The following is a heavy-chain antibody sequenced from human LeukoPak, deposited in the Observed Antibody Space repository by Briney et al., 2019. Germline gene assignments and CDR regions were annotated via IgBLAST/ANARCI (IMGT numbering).Heavy chain of an antibody. V-gene: IGHV1-46*01. CDR3: ARDVSSTSSWWFDP. D-gene: IGHD2-2*01. CDR2: INPSGGST. CDR1: GYTFTSHY. Sequence: ASVKVSCKPSGYTFTSHYMHWVREAPEQALEWMGIINPSGGSTSYAQKFQGRVTMTRDTSTRTDYMELSSLRYEDTAVYYCARDVSSTSSWWFDPWGQGTLVIVSS. J-gene: IGHJ5*02.